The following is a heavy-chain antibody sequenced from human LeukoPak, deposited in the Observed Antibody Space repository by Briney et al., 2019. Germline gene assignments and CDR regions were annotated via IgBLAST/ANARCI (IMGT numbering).Heavy chain of an antibody. CDR3: ALLAVASDFDY. D-gene: IGHD6-19*01. CDR2: IGASSTPK. Sequence: PGGSLRLSCVVSGFPFSFYELNWVRQAPRKGLEWVSNIGASSTPKYYADSVKGRFSISRDNAKSSLYLQMNSLRVEDTAVYYCALLAVASDFDYWGQGALVTVSS. CDR1: GFPFSFYE. V-gene: IGHV3-48*03. J-gene: IGHJ4*02.